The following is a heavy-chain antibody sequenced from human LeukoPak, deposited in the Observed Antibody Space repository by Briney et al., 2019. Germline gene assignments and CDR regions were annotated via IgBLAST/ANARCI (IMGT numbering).Heavy chain of an antibody. J-gene: IGHJ4*02. Sequence: GGSLRLSCAASGFTFSNAWMSWVRQAPGKGLEWVGFIRSKPYGGTTDYAASVKGRFSISRDDSKSIAYLQMDSLKAEDTAVYYCSSRRHCSGASCFQGLDYWGQGTLVTVSS. D-gene: IGHD2-15*01. V-gene: IGHV3-49*04. CDR3: SSRRHCSGASCFQGLDY. CDR2: IRSKPYGGTT. CDR1: GFTFSNAW.